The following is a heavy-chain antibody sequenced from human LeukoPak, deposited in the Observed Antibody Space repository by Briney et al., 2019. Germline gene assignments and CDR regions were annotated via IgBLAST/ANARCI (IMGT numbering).Heavy chain of an antibody. CDR2: IIPIFGTT. D-gene: IGHD2-2*01. CDR3: ARDSRYCSSTSCYERNYYYYYMDV. J-gene: IGHJ6*03. Sequence: SVKVSCKASGGTFNSYAISWVRQAPGQGLEWMGGIIPIFGTTNYARKFRGRVTITADESTSTAYMELSSLRSEDTAVYYCARDSRYCSSTSCYERNYYYYYMDVWGKGTTVTISS. V-gene: IGHV1-69*13. CDR1: GGTFNSYA.